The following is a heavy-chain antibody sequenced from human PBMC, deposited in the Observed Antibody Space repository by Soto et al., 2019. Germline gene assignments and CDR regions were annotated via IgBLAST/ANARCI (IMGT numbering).Heavy chain of an antibody. CDR2: ISYDGSNK. CDR3: AREMVRGVIKVGY. CDR1: GFTFSSYG. V-gene: IGHV3-30*03. J-gene: IGHJ4*02. D-gene: IGHD3-10*01. Sequence: VQLVESGGGVVQPGRSLRLSCAASGFTFSSYGMHWVRQAPGKGLEWVAVISYDGSNKYYADSVKGRFTISRDNSKNTLYLQMNSLRAEDTAVYYCAREMVRGVIKVGYWGQGTLVTVSS.